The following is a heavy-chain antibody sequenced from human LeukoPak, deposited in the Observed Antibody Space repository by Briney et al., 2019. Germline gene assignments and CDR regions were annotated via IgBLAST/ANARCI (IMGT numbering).Heavy chain of an antibody. CDR3: ARDSTTVTGNWFDP. D-gene: IGHD4-17*01. V-gene: IGHV4-38-2*02. CDR2: IYHSGSS. Sequence: SETLSLICAVSGYSISSGYYWGWIRQPPGKGLDWIGSIYHSGSSYYNPSLKSLITTSVDTSKNQFSLKLSSVTAADTAVYYCARDSTTVTGNWFDPWGQGTLVTVSS. CDR1: GYSISSGYY. J-gene: IGHJ5*02.